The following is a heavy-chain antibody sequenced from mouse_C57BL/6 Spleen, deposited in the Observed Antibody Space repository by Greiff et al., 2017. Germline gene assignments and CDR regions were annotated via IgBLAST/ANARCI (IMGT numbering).Heavy chain of an antibody. V-gene: IGHV1-64*01. J-gene: IGHJ2*01. Sequence: QVQLKQPGAELVKPGASVKLSCKASGYTFTSYWMHWVKQRPGQGLEWIGMIHPNSGSTNYNEKFKSKATLTVDKSSSTAYMQLSSLTSEDSAVYYCARSYSNYDYFDYWGQGTTLTVSS. CDR3: ARSYSNYDYFDY. CDR1: GYTFTSYW. D-gene: IGHD2-5*01. CDR2: IHPNSGST.